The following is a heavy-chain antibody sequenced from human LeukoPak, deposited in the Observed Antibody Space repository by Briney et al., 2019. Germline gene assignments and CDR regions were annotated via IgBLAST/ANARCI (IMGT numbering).Heavy chain of an antibody. V-gene: IGHV3-74*01. Sequence: PGGSLRLSCVASGFTFSNHWMHWVRQIPGKGPVWVSRSDGGGSSTSYADSVKGRFSIPRDNAKSTLYLQMNSLRAEDTAVYYCARGPGSSGGAYVGDYWGHGTLVTVSS. J-gene: IGHJ4*01. D-gene: IGHD3-22*01. CDR2: SDGGGSST. CDR1: GFTFSNHW. CDR3: ARGPGSSGGAYVGDY.